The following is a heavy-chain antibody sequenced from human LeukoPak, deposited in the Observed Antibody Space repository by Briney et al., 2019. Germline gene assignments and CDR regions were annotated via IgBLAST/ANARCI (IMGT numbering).Heavy chain of an antibody. CDR3: ARLGTWDYYDILTGPYYYYGMDV. CDR1: GGSISSYY. CDR2: IYYSGST. J-gene: IGHJ6*02. Sequence: SETLSLTCTVSGGSISSYYWSWIRQPPGKGLEWIGYIYYSGSTNYNPSLKSRVTISVDTSKNQFSLKLSSVTAADTAVYYCARLGTWDYYDILTGPYYYYGMDVWGQGTTVTVSS. D-gene: IGHD3-9*01. V-gene: IGHV4-59*08.